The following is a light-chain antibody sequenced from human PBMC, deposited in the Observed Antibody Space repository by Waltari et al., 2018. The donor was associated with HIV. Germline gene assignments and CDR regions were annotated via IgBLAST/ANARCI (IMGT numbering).Light chain of an antibody. CDR3: QAWDSSTVV. J-gene: IGLJ2*01. V-gene: IGLV3-10*01. Sequence: SYELTQPPSVAVSPGQTARITCTGDALPKKYASWYQQKTGQAPLLVIYEDSKRPSGFPERFSGSSSGTTATLTISGTQAMDEADYYCQAWDSSTVVFGGGTKLTVL. CDR1: ALPKKY. CDR2: EDS.